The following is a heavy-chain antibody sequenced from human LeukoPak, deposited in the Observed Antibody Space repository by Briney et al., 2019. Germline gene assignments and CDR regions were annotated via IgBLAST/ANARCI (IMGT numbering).Heavy chain of an antibody. J-gene: IGHJ3*01. CDR3: ARLSCSSSTCYFPDAFDF. D-gene: IGHD2-2*01. CDR2: IYYSGST. CDR1: GGSISSSSYY. Sequence: SETLSLTCTVSGGSISSSSYYWGWIRQPPGKGLEWIGSIYYSGSTYYNPSLKSRVTISVDTSKNQFSLKLSSVTAADTAAFYCARLSCSSSTCYFPDAFDFWGRGTMITVSS. V-gene: IGHV4-39*01.